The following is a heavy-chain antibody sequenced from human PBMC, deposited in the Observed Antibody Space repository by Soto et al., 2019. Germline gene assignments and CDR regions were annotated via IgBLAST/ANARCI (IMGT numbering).Heavy chain of an antibody. V-gene: IGHV4-4*02. J-gene: IGHJ5*02. Sequence: QVQLQESGPGLVKPSGTLSLTCAVSGDSVSSPYYWCWVRQSPGKGLEWIGEVFHTGTTSYNPSLRSRVPISMDKSINQSSLDLSSVTAADTAVYYCARSAGWYAIHAWGPGTLVIVSS. D-gene: IGHD6-19*01. CDR2: VFHTGTT. CDR3: ARSAGWYAIHA. CDR1: GDSVSSPYY.